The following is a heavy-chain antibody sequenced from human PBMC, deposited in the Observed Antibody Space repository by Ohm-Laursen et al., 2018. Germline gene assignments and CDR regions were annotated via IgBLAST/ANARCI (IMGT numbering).Heavy chain of an antibody. CDR2: IIPIFGTP. CDR3: VRGCLGGSCYTFDY. CDR1: GGTFSTYA. D-gene: IGHD2-15*01. Sequence: SSVKVSCKASGGTFSTYAISWVRQAPGQGLEYLGGIIPIFGTPDYAQSFQGRVTITTDDSTSTAYMELSSLRSEDTAIYYCVRGCLGGSCYTFDYWGQGTLLTVSS. V-gene: IGHV1-69*05. J-gene: IGHJ4*02.